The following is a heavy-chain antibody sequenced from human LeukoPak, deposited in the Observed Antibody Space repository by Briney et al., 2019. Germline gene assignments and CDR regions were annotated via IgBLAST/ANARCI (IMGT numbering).Heavy chain of an antibody. V-gene: IGHV3-21*01. J-gene: IGHJ6*03. CDR3: ASPLDYYYYMDV. Sequence: GGSLRLSCAASGFTFSSYSMNWVRQAPGKGLEWVSSISSGSSYIYYADSVKGRFTISRDNAKNSLYLQMNSLRAEDTAVYYCASPLDYYYYMDVWGKGTTVTVSS. D-gene: IGHD6-6*01. CDR1: GFTFSSYS. CDR2: ISSGSSYI.